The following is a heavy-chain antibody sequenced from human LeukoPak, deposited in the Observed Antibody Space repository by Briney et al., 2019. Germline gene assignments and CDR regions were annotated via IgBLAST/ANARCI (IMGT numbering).Heavy chain of an antibody. Sequence: GGSLSLSCAASGFTFSSYAMHWVRQAPGKGLEWVAVISYDGSNKYYADSVKGRFTISRDNSKNTLYLQMNSLRAEDTAVYYCARELRFLEWLLDYWGQGTLVTVSS. CDR2: ISYDGSNK. D-gene: IGHD3-3*01. V-gene: IGHV3-30-3*01. CDR3: ARELRFLEWLLDY. CDR1: GFTFSSYA. J-gene: IGHJ4*02.